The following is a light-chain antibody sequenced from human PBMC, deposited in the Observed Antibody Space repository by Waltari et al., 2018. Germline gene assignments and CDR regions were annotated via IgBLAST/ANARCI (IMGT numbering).Light chain of an antibody. CDR2: RVS. V-gene: IGKV2-29*02. CDR1: QSLLHSNGNTY. Sequence: DIVMTQTPLSLPVTPGEPASISCRSSQSLLHSNGNTYLYWYLQRPGQSPRLLIYRVSNRFSGVPDRFSGSGSGTDFTLKISRVEAEDVGVYYCMQALQNPTFGPGTKLEIK. CDR3: MQALQNPT. J-gene: IGKJ3*01.